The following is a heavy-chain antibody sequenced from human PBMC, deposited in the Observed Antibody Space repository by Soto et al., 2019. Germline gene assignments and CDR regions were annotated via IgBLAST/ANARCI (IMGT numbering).Heavy chain of an antibody. V-gene: IGHV4-34*01. J-gene: IGHJ4*02. CDR3: ARGLGGDDYLGHCFDS. CDR1: GGSFRGYY. CDR2: INHSGGT. D-gene: IGHD2-21*02. Sequence: QVHLQQWGAGLLKPSETLSLTCAVNGGSFRGYYWSWIRQPPGKGLEWIGDINHSGGTNYNPSLKSRVSISVDRSKNQFSLKLNSVTATDTAVFFCARGLGGDDYLGHCFDSWGQGTLLTVSS.